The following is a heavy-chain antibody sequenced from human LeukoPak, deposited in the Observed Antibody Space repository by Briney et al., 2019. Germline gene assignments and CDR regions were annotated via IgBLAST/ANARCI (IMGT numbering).Heavy chain of an antibody. D-gene: IGHD3-16*01. Sequence: GGSLRLSCAASGFTFSSYSMNWVRQAPGKGLEWVSSISSSSSYIYYADSVKGRFTISRDNAKNSVFLQMNSLRAEDTAVYYCAGSFDTRTHYYYYMDVWGKGTTVTVSS. V-gene: IGHV3-21*06. J-gene: IGHJ6*03. CDR2: ISSSSSYI. CDR1: GFTFSSYS. CDR3: AGSFDTRTHYYYYMDV.